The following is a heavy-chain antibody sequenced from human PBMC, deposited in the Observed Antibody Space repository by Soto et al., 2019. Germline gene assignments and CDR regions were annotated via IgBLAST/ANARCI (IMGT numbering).Heavy chain of an antibody. Sequence: TLKAFGPTLVKPTQTVTLTCTFSGFSFGTTGVGVGRIRHSPGKALEWLAIIYWDNDKRYSPSLKGRVTITKDTSKTQVVLTVTNMDPVDTGTYYCARSLWFGELHWGQGALVTVSS. J-gene: IGHJ4*02. CDR1: GFSFGTTGVG. V-gene: IGHV2-5*02. CDR2: IYWDNDK. D-gene: IGHD3-10*01. CDR3: ARSLWFGELH.